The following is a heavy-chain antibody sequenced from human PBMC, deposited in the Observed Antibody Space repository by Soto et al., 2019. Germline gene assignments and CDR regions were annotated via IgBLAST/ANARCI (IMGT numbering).Heavy chain of an antibody. Sequence: GGSLRLSCAASGFTFSSYGMHWVRQAPGKGLEWVAVIWYDGSNKYYADSVKGRFTISRDNSKNTLYLQMNSLRAEDTAVYYCARDPGPKIRYYFDYWGQGTLVTVSS. CDR2: IWYDGSNK. CDR1: GFTFSSYG. D-gene: IGHD3-10*01. J-gene: IGHJ4*02. V-gene: IGHV3-33*01. CDR3: ARDPGPKIRYYFDY.